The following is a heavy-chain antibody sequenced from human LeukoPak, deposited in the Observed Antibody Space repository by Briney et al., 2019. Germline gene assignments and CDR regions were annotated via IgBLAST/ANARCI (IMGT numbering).Heavy chain of an antibody. V-gene: IGHV1-2*02. CDR2: INPNSGGT. CDR3: ARLSMSRVPCFGY. D-gene: IGHD2-2*01. Sequence: ASVKVSCKASGYTFTGYYMHWVRQAPGQGLEWMGWINPNSGGTNYAQKFQGRVTMTRDTSISTAYMELSRLRSDDTAVYYCARLSMSRVPCFGYWGQGTPVTVSS. CDR1: GYTFTGYY. J-gene: IGHJ4*02.